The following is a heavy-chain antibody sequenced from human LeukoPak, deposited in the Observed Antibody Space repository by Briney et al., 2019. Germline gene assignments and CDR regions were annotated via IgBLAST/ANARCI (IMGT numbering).Heavy chain of an antibody. D-gene: IGHD2-8*02. Sequence: ASVKVSCKASGHTFTRYYIHWVRQAPGQGLEWMGVINPGSGNTNYAQKFQDRVTMTRDTSTGTVYMELSSLRSEDTAVYFCARVTGGVNFDHWGQGTLVTVSS. CDR2: INPGSGNT. CDR1: GHTFTRYY. CDR3: ARVTGGVNFDH. J-gene: IGHJ4*02. V-gene: IGHV1-46*01.